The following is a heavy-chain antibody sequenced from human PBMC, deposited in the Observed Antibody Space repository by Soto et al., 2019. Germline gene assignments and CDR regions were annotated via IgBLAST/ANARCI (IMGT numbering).Heavy chain of an antibody. CDR3: ARDTGFGELLDYYGMDV. V-gene: IGHV4-31*03. J-gene: IGHJ6*02. CDR1: GGSISSGGYY. CDR2: IYYSGST. Sequence: SETLSLTCTVSGGSISSGGYYWSWIRQHPGKGLEWIGYIYYSGSTYYNPSLKSRVTISVDTSKNQFSLKLSSVTAADTAVYYCARDTGFGELLDYYGMDVWGQGTTVTVSS. D-gene: IGHD3-10*01.